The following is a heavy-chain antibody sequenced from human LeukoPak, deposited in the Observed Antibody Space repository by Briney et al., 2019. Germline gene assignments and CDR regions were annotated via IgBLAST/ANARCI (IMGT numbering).Heavy chain of an antibody. CDR2: ISYDGSNK. D-gene: IGHD5-12*01. V-gene: IGHV3-30*18. CDR1: GFTFSSYG. J-gene: IGHJ5*02. CDR3: AKAPANSGYDSDWFDP. Sequence: GGSLRLSCAASGFTFSSYGMHWVPQAPGKGLEWVAVISYDGSNKYYADSVKGRFTISRDNSKNTLYLQMNSLRAEDTAVYYCAKAPANSGYDSDWFDPWGQGTLVTVSS.